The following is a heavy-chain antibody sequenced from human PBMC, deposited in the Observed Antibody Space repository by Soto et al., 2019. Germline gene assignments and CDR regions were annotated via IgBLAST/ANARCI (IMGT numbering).Heavy chain of an antibody. Sequence: GASVKVSCKASGYTFTSYYMHWVRHAPGQGLEWMGIINPSGGSTSYAQKFQGRVTMTRDTSTSTVYMELSSLRSEDTAVYYRARATVEVVVVPAARNPDYWGQGTLVTVSS. D-gene: IGHD2-2*01. CDR2: INPSGGST. CDR3: ARATVEVVVVPAARNPDY. J-gene: IGHJ4*02. CDR1: GYTFTSYY. V-gene: IGHV1-46*03.